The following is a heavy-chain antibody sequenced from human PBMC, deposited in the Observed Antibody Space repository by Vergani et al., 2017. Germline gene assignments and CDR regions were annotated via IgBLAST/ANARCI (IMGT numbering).Heavy chain of an antibody. CDR2: INSDGDST. V-gene: IGHV3-74*01. CDR3: ARDGWELLDYFYYMDV. D-gene: IGHD1-26*01. CDR1: GFTFSNYW. J-gene: IGHJ6*03. Sequence: VQLVESGGGLVQPGGSLRLSCTASGFTFSNYWMQWVRQAPGKGLMWVSRINSDGDSTSYADSVKGRVTISRDNAKNTLYLQMDSLRAEDTAVYYCARDGWELLDYFYYMDVLGKGTTVTVSS.